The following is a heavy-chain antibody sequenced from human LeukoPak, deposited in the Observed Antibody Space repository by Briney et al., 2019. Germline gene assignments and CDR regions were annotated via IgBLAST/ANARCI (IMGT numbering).Heavy chain of an antibody. Sequence: SETLSLTCTVSGGSISSSSYYWGWIRQPPGKGLEWIGSIYYSGSTNYNPSLKSRVTISVDTSKNQFSLKLSSVTAADTAVYYCASAISRDGYNAFWGQGTLVTVSS. CDR2: IYYSGST. CDR1: GGSISSSSYY. D-gene: IGHD5-24*01. CDR3: ASAISRDGYNAF. V-gene: IGHV4-39*07. J-gene: IGHJ4*02.